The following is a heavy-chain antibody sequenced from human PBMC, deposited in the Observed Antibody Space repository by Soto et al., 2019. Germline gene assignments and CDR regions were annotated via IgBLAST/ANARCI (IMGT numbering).Heavy chain of an antibody. Sequence: PGGSPRLSCSASGVTFSSYAMHWVRQAPGKGLEYVSSISTNGGSTHYADSVKGRFTISRDNSKNTQYLQMSSLRADDTAVYYCVKGEYYYDSSGYYPFDYWGQGTLLTVSS. J-gene: IGHJ4*02. CDR3: VKGEYYYDSSGYYPFDY. V-gene: IGHV3-64D*06. CDR2: ISTNGGST. CDR1: GVTFSSYA. D-gene: IGHD3-22*01.